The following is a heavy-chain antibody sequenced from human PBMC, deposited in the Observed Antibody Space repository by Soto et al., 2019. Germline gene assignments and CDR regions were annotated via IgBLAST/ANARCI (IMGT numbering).Heavy chain of an antibody. CDR3: AKWEGLDTRDY. J-gene: IGHJ4*02. D-gene: IGHD5-18*01. CDR2: ISGSGGST. Sequence: AISGSGGSTYYADSVKGRFTISRDNSKNTLYLQMNSLRAEDTAVYYCAKWEGLDTRDYWGQGTLVTVSS. V-gene: IGHV3-23*01.